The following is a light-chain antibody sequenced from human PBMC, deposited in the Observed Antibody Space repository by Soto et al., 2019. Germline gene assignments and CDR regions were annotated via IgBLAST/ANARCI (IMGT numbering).Light chain of an antibody. V-gene: IGLV2-14*01. Sequence: QSALTQPASVSGSPGQSITLSCTGPSSDVGGYNYVSWYQQQPGKAPKLMIYEVSNRPSGVSNRFSGSKSGNTASLIISGLQAEDEADYYCSSYTSSSTRVFGGGTKLTVL. CDR2: EVS. CDR1: SSDVGGYNY. CDR3: SSYTSSSTRV. J-gene: IGLJ3*02.